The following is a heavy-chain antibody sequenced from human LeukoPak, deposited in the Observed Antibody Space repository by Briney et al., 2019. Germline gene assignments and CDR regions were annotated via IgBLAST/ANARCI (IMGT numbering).Heavy chain of an antibody. Sequence: PSETLSLTCTVSGGSISSTTYYWAWIRQPPGKGLEWIGSIYKTGSTNYSPSLKSRVFISVDTSNNQFSLNLSSVTAADTAVYYCARASGWYERGPDYYYYYMDVWGKGTTVTVSS. J-gene: IGHJ6*03. D-gene: IGHD6-19*01. CDR2: IYKTGST. CDR1: GGSISSTTYY. CDR3: ARASGWYERGPDYYYYYMDV. V-gene: IGHV4-39*01.